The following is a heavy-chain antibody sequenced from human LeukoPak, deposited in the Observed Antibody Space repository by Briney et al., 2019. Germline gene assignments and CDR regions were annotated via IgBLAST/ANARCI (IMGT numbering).Heavy chain of an antibody. CDR3: ARAAPRGYYDSSGYRRHFDY. CDR1: GYTFTSYG. J-gene: IGHJ4*02. D-gene: IGHD3-22*01. CDR2: ISAYNGNT. V-gene: IGHV1-18*01. Sequence: ASVKVSCKASGYTFTSYGISWVRQAPGQGLEWMGWISAYNGNTNYAQNLQGRVTMTTDTSTSTAYMELRSLRSDDTAVYYCARAAPRGYYDSSGYRRHFDYWGQGTLVTVSS.